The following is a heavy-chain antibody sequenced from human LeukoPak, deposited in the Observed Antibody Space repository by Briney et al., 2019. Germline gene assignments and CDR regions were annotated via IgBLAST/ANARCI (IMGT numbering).Heavy chain of an antibody. CDR3: ARGIWSRTVSSYYFDY. Sequence: GASVKVSCKASGFTFTNYAMQWVRPAPGQRLEWMGWINAGNGHTRYSQRFQGRVTITRDTSATTVYMEVTSLRSEDTAVYYCARGIWSRTVSSYYFDYWGQGTLVTVSS. V-gene: IGHV1-3*01. CDR1: GFTFTNYA. D-gene: IGHD3-3*01. J-gene: IGHJ4*02. CDR2: INAGNGHT.